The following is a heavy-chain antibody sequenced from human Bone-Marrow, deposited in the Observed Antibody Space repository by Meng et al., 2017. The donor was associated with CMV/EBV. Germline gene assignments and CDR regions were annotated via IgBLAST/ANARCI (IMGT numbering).Heavy chain of an antibody. J-gene: IGHJ3*02. V-gene: IGHV3-74*01. CDR1: GFTFSSYW. Sequence: GESLKISCAASGFTFSSYWMHWVRQAPGKGLVWVSRVNSDGSSTYYADSVKGRFTISRDNSKNTLYLQMNSLRAEDTAVYYCARDQTDVLAAAGHDAFEIWGQGTMVTVSS. D-gene: IGHD6-13*01. CDR3: ARDQTDVLAAAGHDAFEI. CDR2: VNSDGSST.